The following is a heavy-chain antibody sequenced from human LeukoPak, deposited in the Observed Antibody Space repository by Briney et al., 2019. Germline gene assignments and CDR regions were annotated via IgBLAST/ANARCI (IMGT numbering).Heavy chain of an antibody. Sequence: SETLSLTCTVSGGSISSSSYYWGWIRQPPGKGLEWIGSIYYSGSTYYNPSLKSRVTISVDTSKNQFSLKLSSVTAADTAVYYCARGERGRDGYPLFDYWGQGTLVTVSS. CDR3: ARGERGRDGYPLFDY. V-gene: IGHV4-39*07. D-gene: IGHD5-24*01. CDR1: GGSISSSSYY. J-gene: IGHJ4*02. CDR2: IYYSGST.